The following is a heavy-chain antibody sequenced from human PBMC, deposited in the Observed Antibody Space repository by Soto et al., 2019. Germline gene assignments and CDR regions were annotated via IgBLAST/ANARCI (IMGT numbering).Heavy chain of an antibody. D-gene: IGHD2-2*01. CDR3: ARGLDQPPVGLYFDT. J-gene: IGHJ4*02. CDR1: GGTFNSYL. Sequence: QVQLVQSGAEVKNPGSSVKVSCQTSGGTFNSYLIDWVRQAPGQGLEWMGGIIPAFGTAKYAQKFQGRVTITADKSTTTAYMELRTLTSDDTAVYYCARGLDQPPVGLYFDTWGQATLVTVSS. CDR2: IIPAFGTA. V-gene: IGHV1-69*06.